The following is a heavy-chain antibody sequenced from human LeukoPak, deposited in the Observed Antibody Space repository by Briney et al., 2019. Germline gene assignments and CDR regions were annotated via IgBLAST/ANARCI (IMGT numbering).Heavy chain of an antibody. CDR2: IKQDGSEK. CDR1: GFTLSSYW. CDR3: ARGDTMIIS. D-gene: IGHD3-22*01. Sequence: TGGSLRLSCAASGFTLSSYWMSWVRQAPGKGLEWVANIKQDGSEKYYVDSVKGRFTISRDNAKNSLYLQMNSLRAEDTAVYYCARGDTMIISWGQGTLVTVSS. J-gene: IGHJ5*02. V-gene: IGHV3-7*01.